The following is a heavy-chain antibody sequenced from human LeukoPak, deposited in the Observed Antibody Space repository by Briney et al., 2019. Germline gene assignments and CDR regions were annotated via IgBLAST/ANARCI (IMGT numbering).Heavy chain of an antibody. J-gene: IGHJ4*02. V-gene: IGHV3-30*02. D-gene: IGHD5-12*01. CDR2: IRYDGSNK. Sequence: PGGSLSLSCAASGFTFSSYGMYWVRQAAGKGLEWVAFIRYDGSNKYYADSVKGRFTISRDNSKKTLYLQMNSLRAEDTAVYYCAKAFGGYDYFYYWGQGTLVTVSS. CDR1: GFTFSSYG. CDR3: AKAFGGYDYFYY.